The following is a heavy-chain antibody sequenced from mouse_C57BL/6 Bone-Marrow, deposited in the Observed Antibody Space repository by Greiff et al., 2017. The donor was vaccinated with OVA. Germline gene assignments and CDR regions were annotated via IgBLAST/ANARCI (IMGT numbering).Heavy chain of an antibody. J-gene: IGHJ4*01. Sequence: QVQLQQSGTELVKPGASVKLSCKASGYTFTSYWMHWVKQRPGQGLEWIGNINPSNGGTNYNEKFKSKATLTVDKSSSTAYMQRSSLTSEDSAVYYCARLTFYDYAMDYGGQEPQSPSPQ. CDR1: GYTFTSYW. CDR2: INPSNGGT. CDR3: ARLTFYDYAMDY. V-gene: IGHV1-53*01. D-gene: IGHD1-1*01.